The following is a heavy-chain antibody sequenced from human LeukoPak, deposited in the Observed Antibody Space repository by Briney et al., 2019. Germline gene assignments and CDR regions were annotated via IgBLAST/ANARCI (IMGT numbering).Heavy chain of an antibody. V-gene: IGHV3-48*03. D-gene: IGHD2-15*01. CDR1: GFTFSSYE. J-gene: IGHJ6*03. CDR2: ISTSGSTI. CDR3: AKNGDRGAYCSGGSCYPYYYYNMDV. Sequence: GGSLRLSCAASGFTFSSYEMNWVRQAPGKGLDWVSYISTSGSTIYYADSVKGRFTISRDNSKNTLYLQMNSLRAEDTAIYYCAKNGDRGAYCSGGSCYPYYYYNMDVWGKGTTVTISS.